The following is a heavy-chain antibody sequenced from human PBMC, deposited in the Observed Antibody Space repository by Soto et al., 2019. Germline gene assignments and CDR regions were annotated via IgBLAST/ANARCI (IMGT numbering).Heavy chain of an antibody. Sequence: GGSLRLSCAASGFTFSDYYMSWIRQTPGKGLEWVSYISSSDNTIYYADSVKGRFTISRDNAKNSLYLQMNSLRAEDTAVYYCAGPPGARGFDPWGQGTLVTVSS. V-gene: IGHV3-11*01. CDR2: ISSSDNTI. J-gene: IGHJ5*02. CDR1: GFTFSDYY. CDR3: AGPPGARGFDP.